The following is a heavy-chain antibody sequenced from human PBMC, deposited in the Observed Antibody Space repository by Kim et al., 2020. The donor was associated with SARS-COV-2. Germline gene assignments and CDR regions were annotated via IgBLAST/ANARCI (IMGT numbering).Heavy chain of an antibody. CDR2: ISYDGSNK. V-gene: IGHV3-30*04. Sequence: GGSLRLSCAASGFTFSSYAMHWVRQAPGKGLEWVAVISYDGSNKYYADSVKGRFTISRDNSKNTLYLQMNSLRAEDTAVYYCARGFHGGYVLPLFNYFD. D-gene: IGHD5-12*01. J-gene: IGHJ4*01. CDR1: GFTFSSYA. CDR3: ARGFHGGYVLPLFNYFD.